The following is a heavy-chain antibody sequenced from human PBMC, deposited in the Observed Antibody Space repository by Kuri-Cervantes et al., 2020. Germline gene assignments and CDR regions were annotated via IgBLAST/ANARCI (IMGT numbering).Heavy chain of an antibody. Sequence: ASVKVSCKASGYTFTSYDINWVRQATGQGLEWMGWTNPNSGNTGYAQKFQGRVTMARNTSISTAYMELSSLRSDDTAVYYCVKWVPLRVGSAVADYWGQGTLVTVSS. CDR1: GYTFTSYD. V-gene: IGHV1-8*01. D-gene: IGHD2-8*01. CDR2: TNPNSGNT. CDR3: VKWVPLRVGSAVADY. J-gene: IGHJ4*02.